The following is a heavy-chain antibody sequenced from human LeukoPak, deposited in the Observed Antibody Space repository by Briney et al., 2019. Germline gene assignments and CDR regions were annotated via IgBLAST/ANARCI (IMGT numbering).Heavy chain of an antibody. Sequence: PSETLSLTCTVSGGSISSSSYYWGWIRQPPGKGLEWIGSIYYSGSTYYNPSLKSRVTISVDKSKNQFSLKLSSVTAADTAVYYCARGGGYSSSSDWFDPWGQGTLVTVSS. CDR1: GGSISSSSYY. CDR2: IYYSGST. J-gene: IGHJ5*02. D-gene: IGHD6-6*01. V-gene: IGHV4-39*07. CDR3: ARGGGYSSSSDWFDP.